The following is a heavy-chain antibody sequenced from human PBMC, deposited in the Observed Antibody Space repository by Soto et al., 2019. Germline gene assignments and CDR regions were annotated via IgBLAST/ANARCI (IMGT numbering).Heavy chain of an antibody. CDR3: AKGRGGNNRYSFDY. CDR1: GFTFSSFA. D-gene: IGHD3-10*01. J-gene: IGHJ4*02. CDR2: ITSDGGNT. V-gene: IGHV3-23*01. Sequence: EVQLLESGGGLVQPGGSLRLSCAASGFTFSSFAMTWVRQAPGKGLQWVSTITSDGGNTYYVDSVKGRFTISRDNSKNTVDLQMNSLRAEDTAVYYCAKGRGGNNRYSFDYWGQGTLVTVSS.